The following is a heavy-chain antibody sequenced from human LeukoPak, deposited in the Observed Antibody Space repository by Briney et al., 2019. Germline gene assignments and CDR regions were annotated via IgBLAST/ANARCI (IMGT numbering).Heavy chain of an antibody. CDR3: GLKTAAAAGTSGDY. CDR1: GGSISSSSYY. Sequence: PSETLSLTCTVSGGSISSSSYYWGWIRQPPGKGLEWIGSIHYSGSTYYNPSLKSRVTISVDTSKNQFSLKLSSVTAADTAVYYCGLKTAAAAGTSGDYWGQGTLVTVSS. J-gene: IGHJ4*02. CDR2: IHYSGST. V-gene: IGHV4-39*01. D-gene: IGHD6-13*01.